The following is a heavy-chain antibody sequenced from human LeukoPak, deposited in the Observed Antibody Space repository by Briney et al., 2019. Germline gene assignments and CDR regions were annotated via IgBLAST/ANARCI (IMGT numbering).Heavy chain of an antibody. CDR2: ISSSSGYI. D-gene: IGHD6-13*01. J-gene: IGHJ3*02. CDR3: AGDSSSWYDDAFDI. Sequence: GGSLRLSCAASGFTFSSYSMNWVRQAPGKGLEWVSSISSSSGYIYYADSVKGRFTISRDNAKNSLYLQMNSLRAEDTAVYYCAGDSSSWYDDAFDIRGQGTMVTVSS. V-gene: IGHV3-21*01. CDR1: GFTFSSYS.